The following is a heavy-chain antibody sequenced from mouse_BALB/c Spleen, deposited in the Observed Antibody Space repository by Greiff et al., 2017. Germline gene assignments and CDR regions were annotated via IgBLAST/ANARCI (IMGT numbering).Heavy chain of an antibody. Sequence: QVQLQQSGAELVRPGASVTLSCKASGYTFTDYEMHWVKQTPVHGLEWIGAIDPETGGTAYNQKFKGKATLTADKSSSTAYMELRSLTSEDSAVYYCTRLGLGRVSADWGQGTLVTVAA. V-gene: IGHV1-15*01. J-gene: IGHJ3*01. CDR3: TRLGLGRVSAD. CDR2: IDPETGGT. CDR1: GYTFTDYE. D-gene: IGHD4-1*01.